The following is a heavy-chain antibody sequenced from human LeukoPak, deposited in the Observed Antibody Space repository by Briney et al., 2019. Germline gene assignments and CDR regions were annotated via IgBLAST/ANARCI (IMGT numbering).Heavy chain of an antibody. V-gene: IGHV4-4*07. CDR1: GGSISSYY. CDR2: IYTSGST. D-gene: IGHD4-17*01. J-gene: IGHJ6*03. Sequence: SETLSLTCTVSGGSISSYYWSWIRQPAGKGLEWIGRIYTSGSTNYNPSLKGRVTMSVDTSKNQFSLKLSSVTAADTAVYYCAQVHGDRTYYYYYYMDVWGKGTTVTISS. CDR3: AQVHGDRTYYYYYYMDV.